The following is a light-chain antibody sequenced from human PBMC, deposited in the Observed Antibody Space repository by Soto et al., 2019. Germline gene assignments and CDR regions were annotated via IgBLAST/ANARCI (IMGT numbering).Light chain of an antibody. J-gene: IGKJ5*01. CDR3: QQYNNWPPIT. CDR2: GAS. V-gene: IGKV3-15*01. Sequence: EIVMTQSPATLSASPGERVTLPCRASQNISSGLAWYQQKPGQAHKLLIYGASTSATGIPARFNCSRSRTEVTLTSTSLQSEDFAVYYCQQYNNWPPITFGPGTRLDIK. CDR1: QNISSG.